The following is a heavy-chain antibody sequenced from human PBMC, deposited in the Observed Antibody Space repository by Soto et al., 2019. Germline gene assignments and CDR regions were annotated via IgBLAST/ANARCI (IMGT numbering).Heavy chain of an antibody. D-gene: IGHD3-10*01. V-gene: IGHV3-48*01. J-gene: IGHJ5*02. CDR3: ARALLWFGEFSRDNWFDP. Sequence: EVQLVESGGGLVQPGGSLRLSCAASGFTFSSYSMNWVRQAPGKGLEWVSYISSSSSTIYYADSVKGRFTISRDNXKNSLXLQXXXXXAEDTAVYYCARALLWFGEFSRDNWFDPWGQGTLVTVSS. CDR1: GFTFSSYS. CDR2: ISSSSSTI.